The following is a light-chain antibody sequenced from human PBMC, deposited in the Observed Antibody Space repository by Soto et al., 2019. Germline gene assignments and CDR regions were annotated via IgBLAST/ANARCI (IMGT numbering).Light chain of an antibody. J-gene: IGKJ1*01. Sequence: DIVMTQSPLSLPVTPGEPASISCRSSQSLLHGNGYNYWDGYLQKPGQSPQLLIYLGSNRASGVPDRFSGSGSGTDFTLKISRVEAEDVGVYYCMQALQTPWTFGQGTKVEIK. CDR3: MQALQTPWT. CDR1: QSLLHGNGYNY. V-gene: IGKV2-28*01. CDR2: LGS.